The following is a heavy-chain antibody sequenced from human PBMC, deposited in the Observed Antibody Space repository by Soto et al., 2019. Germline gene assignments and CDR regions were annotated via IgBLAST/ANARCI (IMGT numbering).Heavy chain of an antibody. CDR1: GGTFSSYA. Sequence: QVQLVQSGAEVKKPGSSVKVSCKASGGTFSSYAISWVRQAPGQGLEWMGGIIPIFGTANYAQKFQGRVTITADESTSTAYMELSSLRSEDTAVYYCARSLRYYYGSGSYRWFDPWGQGTLVTVSS. CDR3: ARSLRYYYGSGSYRWFDP. V-gene: IGHV1-69*01. J-gene: IGHJ5*02. D-gene: IGHD3-10*01. CDR2: IIPIFGTA.